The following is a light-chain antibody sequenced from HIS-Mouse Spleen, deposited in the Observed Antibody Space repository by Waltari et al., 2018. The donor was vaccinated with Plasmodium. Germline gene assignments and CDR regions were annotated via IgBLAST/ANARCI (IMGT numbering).Light chain of an antibody. CDR3: YSTDSSGNHRV. CDR1: ALPKKY. V-gene: IGLV3-10*01. CDR2: EDS. J-gene: IGLJ3*02. Sequence: SYELTQPPSVSVSPGQTARINCSGDALPKKYAYWYQQKSGQAPVLVIYEDSKRPSGIPGRFSGSSSGTMATLTISGAQVEDEADYYCYSTDSSGNHRVFGGGTKLTVL.